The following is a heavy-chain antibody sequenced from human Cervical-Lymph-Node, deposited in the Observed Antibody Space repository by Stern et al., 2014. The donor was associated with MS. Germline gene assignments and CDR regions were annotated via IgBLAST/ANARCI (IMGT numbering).Heavy chain of an antibody. D-gene: IGHD1-14*01. CDR3: ARDRAGTTTFDP. J-gene: IGHJ5*02. V-gene: IGHV1-69*01. CDR1: GGTFSSYA. CDR2: IIPIFGTA. Sequence: VQLVESGAEVKKPGSSVKVSCQASGGTFSSYAISWVRQAPGQGLEWMGGIIPIFGTANYAQKFQGRVTITADESTSTAYMELSSLRSEDTAVYYCARDRAGTTTFDPWGQGTLVTVSS.